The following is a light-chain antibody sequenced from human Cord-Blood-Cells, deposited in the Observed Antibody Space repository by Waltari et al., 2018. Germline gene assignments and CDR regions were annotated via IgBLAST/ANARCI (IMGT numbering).Light chain of an antibody. V-gene: IGLV2-11*01. J-gene: IGLJ1*01. CDR2: DVS. CDR3: CSYAGSYTFYV. CDR1: SSDVGGYNY. Sequence: QSALTQPRSVSGSPGQSVTISCTGPSSDVGGYNYVYWYQQHPGKAPKLMIYDVSKRPSGVPDRFSGSKSGNTASLTISGLQAEDEADYYCCSYAGSYTFYVFGTGTKVTVL.